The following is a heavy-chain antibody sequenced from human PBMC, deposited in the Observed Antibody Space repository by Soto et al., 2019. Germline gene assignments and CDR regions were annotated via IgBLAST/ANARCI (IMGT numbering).Heavy chain of an antibody. Sequence: EVQVVESGGGLVKPEGSLRLSCAVSGFTFTDAYMGWVRQAPGKGLEWVGRIVRRVDGGTIDYAAPVKFPFTISGDESKNTLYLQMNSTRIEATAMYYSASSKRAGGFEVWGPGTTVTVS. CDR2: IVRRVDGGTI. D-gene: IGHD2-15*01. J-gene: IGHJ3*01. CDR3: ASSKRAGGFEV. CDR1: GFTFTDAY. V-gene: IGHV3-15*04.